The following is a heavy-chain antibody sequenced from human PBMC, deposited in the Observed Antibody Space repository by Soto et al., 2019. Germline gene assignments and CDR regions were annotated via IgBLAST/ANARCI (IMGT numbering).Heavy chain of an antibody. Sequence: PVHSLKISSNRSGHSGTSYWISAECYMPGKVLEWLGRIDPSESYTNYSPSFQGHVTISADKSISTAYLQWSSLKASDTAMYYCARPDSSSSGMDVWGKGTTVTVYS. CDR2: IDPSESYT. D-gene: IGHD6-6*01. CDR1: GHSGTSYW. V-gene: IGHV5-10-1*01. CDR3: ARPDSSSSGMDV. J-gene: IGHJ6*04.